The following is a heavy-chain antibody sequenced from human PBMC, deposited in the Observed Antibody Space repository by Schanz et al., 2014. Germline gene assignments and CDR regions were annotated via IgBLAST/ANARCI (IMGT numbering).Heavy chain of an antibody. Sequence: QVQLVQSGAEVKKPGASVKVSCTASGFNFNNYDINWVRQATGQGLEWVGRISVYTGNTKYGQKVQGRVTMTADTSTNTACMELRSLRSDDTAVYYCAKAEYDILTDSYSRLDPWGQGTLVTVSS. CDR3: AKAEYDILTDSYSRLDP. D-gene: IGHD3-9*01. CDR2: ISVYTGNT. J-gene: IGHJ5*02. V-gene: IGHV1-18*04. CDR1: GFNFNNYD.